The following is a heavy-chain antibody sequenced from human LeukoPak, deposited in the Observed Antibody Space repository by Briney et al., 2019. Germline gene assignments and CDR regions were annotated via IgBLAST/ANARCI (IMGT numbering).Heavy chain of an antibody. V-gene: IGHV3-74*01. CDR1: GFTFSSYW. D-gene: IGHD5-12*01. Sequence: GGSLRLSCAASGFTFSSYWMHWVRQAPGKGLVWVSRINSDGSSTSYADSVKGRFTTSRDNAKNTLYLQMNSLRAEDTAVYYCARVAIVATIDYYYYYMDVWGKGTTVTVSS. J-gene: IGHJ6*03. CDR2: INSDGSST. CDR3: ARVAIVATIDYYYYYMDV.